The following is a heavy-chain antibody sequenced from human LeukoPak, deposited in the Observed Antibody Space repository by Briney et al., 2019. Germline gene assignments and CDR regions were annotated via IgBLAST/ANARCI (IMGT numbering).Heavy chain of an antibody. CDR3: ARHLDYYYYGMDV. CDR2: IYYSGST. J-gene: IGHJ6*02. V-gene: IGHV4-59*08. Sequence: SETLSLTCTVSGGSISSDYWSWIRQPPGKGLEWIGYIYYSGSTNYNPSLKSRVTISVDTSKNQFSLKLSSVTAADTAVYYCARHLDYYYYGMDVWGQGTTVTVSS. CDR1: GGSISSDY.